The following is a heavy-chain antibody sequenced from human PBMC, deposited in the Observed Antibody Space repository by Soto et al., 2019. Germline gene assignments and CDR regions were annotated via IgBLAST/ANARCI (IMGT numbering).Heavy chain of an antibody. V-gene: IGHV1-46*03. CDR3: AREVKTTVRGVSNAPQGGDFDY. J-gene: IGHJ4*02. CDR2: INPSGGRT. D-gene: IGHD3-10*01. Sequence: QVQLVQSGAEVKKPGASVKVSCWASGYTFIDYYMHWVRQAPGQGLEWMGMINPSGGRTTYAQKFQGRVTMTRDTSTSTVYMELSSLRSEDTALYYCAREVKTTVRGVSNAPQGGDFDYWGQGTLVTVSS. CDR1: GYTFIDYY.